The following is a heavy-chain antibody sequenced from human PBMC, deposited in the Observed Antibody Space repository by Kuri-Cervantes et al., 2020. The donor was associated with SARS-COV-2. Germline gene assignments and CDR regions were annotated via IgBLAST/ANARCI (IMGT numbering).Heavy chain of an antibody. D-gene: IGHD3-3*01. Sequence: LSLTCAASGFTFSSYGMHWVRQAPGKGLEWATVIWNDGSNKYYADSVKGRFTISRDNSKNTLYLQMNSLRAEDTAVYYCARGTDIYDFWSGYPTEYYYYALDVWGQGTTVTVSS. CDR1: GFTFSSYG. V-gene: IGHV3-33*08. J-gene: IGHJ6*02. CDR2: IWNDGSNK. CDR3: ARGTDIYDFWSGYPTEYYYYALDV.